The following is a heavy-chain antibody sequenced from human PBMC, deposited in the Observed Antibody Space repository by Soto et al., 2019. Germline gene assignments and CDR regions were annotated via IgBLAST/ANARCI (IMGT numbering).Heavy chain of an antibody. CDR3: ARAVVGGAFDI. Sequence: QVQLQESGPGLVKPSQTLSLTCTVSGGSISSGDYYWSWIRQPPGKGLEWIGYIYYSGSTYYNPSLKSXXTXSXXTSKNQFSRKLSSVTAADTAVYYCARAVVGGAFDIWGQGTMVTVSS. CDR1: GGSISSGDYY. CDR2: IYYSGST. J-gene: IGHJ3*02. V-gene: IGHV4-30-4*01. D-gene: IGHD1-26*01.